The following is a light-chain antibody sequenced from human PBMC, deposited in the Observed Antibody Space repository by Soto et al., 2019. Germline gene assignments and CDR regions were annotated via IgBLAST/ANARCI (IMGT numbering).Light chain of an antibody. CDR3: QQYGSSPIT. J-gene: IGKJ3*01. CDR2: DAS. CDR1: QRVSRN. Sequence: EIVMTQSPATLSVSPGERATLSCRDSQRVSRNLAWYQQIPGQAPRLLIYDASTRATGIPDRFSGSGSETEFTLTISRLEPEDFAVYYCQQYGSSPITFGTGTKVDI. V-gene: IGKV3-20*01.